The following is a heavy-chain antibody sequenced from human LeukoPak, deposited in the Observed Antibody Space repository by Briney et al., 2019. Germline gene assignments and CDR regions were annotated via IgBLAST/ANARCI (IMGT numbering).Heavy chain of an antibody. CDR1: GYTFSGYY. J-gene: IGHJ3*02. V-gene: IGHV1-2*02. Sequence: ASVKVSCKASGYTFSGYYMHWMRQAPGQGLEWMGWINPNSGDTNYAQKFQGRVTMTRDTSITTAYMELSSLRSDDTAVYYCARDRLPAAIPPNAFDIWGQGTMVTVSS. D-gene: IGHD2-2*02. CDR2: INPNSGDT. CDR3: ARDRLPAAIPPNAFDI.